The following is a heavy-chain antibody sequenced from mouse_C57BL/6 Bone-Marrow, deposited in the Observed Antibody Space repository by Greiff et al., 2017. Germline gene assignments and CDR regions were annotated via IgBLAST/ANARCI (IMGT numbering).Heavy chain of an antibody. CDR3: TTTTVVDMDY. CDR1: GFNIKDDY. CDR2: IDPENGDT. J-gene: IGHJ4*01. V-gene: IGHV14-4*01. D-gene: IGHD1-1*01. Sequence: EVQLVESGAELVRPGASVKLSCTASGFNIKDDYMHWVKQRPEQGLEWIGWIDPENGDTEYASKFQGKATITADTSSNTAYLQLSSLTSEDTAVYYCTTTTVVDMDYWGQGTSVTVSS.